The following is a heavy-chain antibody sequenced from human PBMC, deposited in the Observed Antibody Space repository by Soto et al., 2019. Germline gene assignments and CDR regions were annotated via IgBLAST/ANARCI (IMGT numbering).Heavy chain of an antibody. CDR2: VYSGGST. CDR3: AIGGDSGWSPMDH. Sequence: EVQLVETGGGLIQPGGSLRLSCAASGLTVSRNYMSWVRQAPGKGLEWVSYVYSGGSTFYADSVKGRFTISRDKSNNTLYLQMNSLRAEDTAVYYCAIGGDSGWSPMDHWGQGTLVIVS. J-gene: IGHJ4*02. D-gene: IGHD6-19*01. CDR1: GLTVSRNY. V-gene: IGHV3-53*02.